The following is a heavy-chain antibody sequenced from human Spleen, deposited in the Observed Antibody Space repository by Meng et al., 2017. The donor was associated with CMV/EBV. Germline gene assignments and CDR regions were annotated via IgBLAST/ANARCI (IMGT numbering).Heavy chain of an antibody. V-gene: IGHV3-23*01. Sequence: AAAGFIVSWSAMSWVRQAPGKVLGWVSAISGSGDISYYADSVRGRFTISRDNSKNTLYLQMNSLRADDTAVYYCAKSRGSYYNFFDYWGQGTLVTVSS. CDR1: GFIVSWSA. CDR2: ISGSGDIS. J-gene: IGHJ4*02. CDR3: AKSRGSYYNFFDY. D-gene: IGHD1-26*01.